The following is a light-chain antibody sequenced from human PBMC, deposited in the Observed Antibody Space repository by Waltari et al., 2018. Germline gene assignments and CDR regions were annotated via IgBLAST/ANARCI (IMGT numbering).Light chain of an antibody. CDR3: MQGTHWPRT. CDR1: QSLVHSDGNTY. V-gene: IGKV2-30*02. Sequence: VVMTQSPLSLPVTLGQPASISCKSSQSLVHSDGNTYLNWFQQRPGQSPRRLFYKVSDRDSGVPGRFSGSGSGTDCTLKISRVEAEDVGVSYCMQGTHWPRTFGQGTKVEIK. CDR2: KVS. J-gene: IGKJ1*01.